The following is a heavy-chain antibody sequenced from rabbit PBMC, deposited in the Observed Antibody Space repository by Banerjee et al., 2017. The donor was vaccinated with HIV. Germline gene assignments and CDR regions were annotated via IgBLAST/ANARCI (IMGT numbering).Heavy chain of an antibody. CDR2: INTSTGNT. V-gene: IGHV1S45*01. D-gene: IGHD1-1*01. Sequence: QEQLEESGGGLVKPEGSLTLTCKASGFSFSSSYYMCWVRQAPGKGLEWIACINTSTGNTVYATWAKGRFTISKTSWTTVTLQMTSLTAADTATHFCARWSLTSDFNLWGQGTLVTVS. CDR1: GFSFSSSYY. CDR3: ARWSLTSDFNL. J-gene: IGHJ4*01.